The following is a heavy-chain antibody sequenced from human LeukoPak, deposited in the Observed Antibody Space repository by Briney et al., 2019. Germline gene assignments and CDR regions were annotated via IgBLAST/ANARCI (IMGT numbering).Heavy chain of an antibody. CDR3: AKDRRPTVSGGYFDL. D-gene: IGHD3-10*01. CDR2: ISWNSGHK. J-gene: IGHJ2*01. V-gene: IGHV3-9*01. CDR1: GFTFDDYA. Sequence: GGSLRLSCAASGFTFDDYAMHWVRQAPGKGLEWVSGISWNSGHKGYADSVKGRFTISRDNAKNSLYLRMNSLRAEDTALYYCAKDRRPTVSGGYFDLWGRGTLVIVSS.